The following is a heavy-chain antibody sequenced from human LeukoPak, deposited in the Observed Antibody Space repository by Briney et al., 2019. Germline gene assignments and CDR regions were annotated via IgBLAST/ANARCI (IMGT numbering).Heavy chain of an antibody. CDR2: IRYDGSNK. D-gene: IGHD4-11*01. Sequence: PGGSLRLSCAASGFTFSSYGMHWVRQAPGKGLEWVAFIRYDGSNKYYADSVKGRFTISRDNSKNTLYLQMNSPRAEDTAVYYCARTYYSNYVHYFDYWGQGTLVTVSS. CDR3: ARTYYSNYVHYFDY. J-gene: IGHJ4*02. CDR1: GFTFSSYG. V-gene: IGHV3-30*02.